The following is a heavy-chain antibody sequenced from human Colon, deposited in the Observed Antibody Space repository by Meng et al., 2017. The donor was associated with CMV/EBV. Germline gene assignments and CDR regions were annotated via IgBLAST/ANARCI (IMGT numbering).Heavy chain of an antibody. J-gene: IGHJ4*02. V-gene: IGHV3-30-3*01. CDR3: ARAANYDFWSGLVYYFDY. Sequence: GESLKISCAASGFTFSSYAMHWVRQAPGKGLEWVAVISYDGSNKYYADSVKGRFTISRDNSKNTLYLQMNSLRAEDTAVYYCARAANYDFWSGLVYYFDYWGQGTLVTVSS. D-gene: IGHD3-3*01. CDR1: GFTFSSYA. CDR2: ISYDGSNK.